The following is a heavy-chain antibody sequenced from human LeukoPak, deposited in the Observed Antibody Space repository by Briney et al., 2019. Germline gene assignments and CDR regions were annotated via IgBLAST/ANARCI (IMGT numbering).Heavy chain of an antibody. CDR3: AREPYDSSGYSLAEYFQH. D-gene: IGHD3-22*01. J-gene: IGHJ1*01. CDR1: GYTFTGYY. V-gene: IGHV1-2*02. Sequence: ASVKVSCKASGYTFTGYYMHWVRQAPGQGLEWMGWINPNSGGTNYAQKFQGRVTMTRDTSISTAYMELGRLRSDDTAVYYCAREPYDSSGYSLAEYFQHWGQGTLVTVSS. CDR2: INPNSGGT.